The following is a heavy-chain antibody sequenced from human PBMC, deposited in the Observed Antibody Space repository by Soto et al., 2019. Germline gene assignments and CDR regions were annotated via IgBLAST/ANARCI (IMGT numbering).Heavy chain of an antibody. V-gene: IGHV4-61*01. Sequence: PSETLSLTCTVSGGSVSSGSYYWSWIRQPPGKGLEWIGYIYYSGSTNYNPSLKSRVTISVDTSKNQFSLKLSSVTAADTAVYYCAREFRHCSITSCYTKWFDPWGQGTLVTVS. D-gene: IGHD2-2*02. CDR2: IYYSGST. CDR3: AREFRHCSITSCYTKWFDP. J-gene: IGHJ5*02. CDR1: GGSVSSGSYY.